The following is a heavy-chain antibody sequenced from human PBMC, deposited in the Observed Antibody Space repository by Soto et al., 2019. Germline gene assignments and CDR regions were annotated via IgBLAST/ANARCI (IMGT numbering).Heavy chain of an antibody. CDR1: GGTFSSYA. CDR3: ARRVVLVPAAFDY. CDR2: IIPIFGTA. V-gene: IGHV1-69*13. Sequence: GASVKVSCKASGGTFSSYAISWVRQAPGQGLEWMGGIIPIFGTANYAQKFQGRVTITADESTSTAYMELSSLRSEDTAVYYCARRVVLVPAAFDYWGQGTLVTVSS. D-gene: IGHD2-2*01. J-gene: IGHJ4*02.